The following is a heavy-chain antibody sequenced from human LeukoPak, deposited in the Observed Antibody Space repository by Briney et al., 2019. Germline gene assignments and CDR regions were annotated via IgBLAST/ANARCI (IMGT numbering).Heavy chain of an antibody. V-gene: IGHV3-7*03. CDR1: GFTFTNHW. CDR3: AKSGSSVYWS. J-gene: IGHJ5*02. CDR2: IKEDGSEK. Sequence: GGSLRLSCAASGFTFTNHWMSWVRQAPGKGLEWVANIKEDGSEKYYVDSVKGRFTVSRDNVKNSLFLQMNSLRVDDTAVYYCAKSGSSVYWSWGQGTLVTVSS. D-gene: IGHD3-22*01.